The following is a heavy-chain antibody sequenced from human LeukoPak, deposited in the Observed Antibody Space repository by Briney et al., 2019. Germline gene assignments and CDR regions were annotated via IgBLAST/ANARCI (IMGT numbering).Heavy chain of an antibody. D-gene: IGHD3-22*01. V-gene: IGHV1-69*13. CDR2: IIPIFGTA. Sequence: GASVKVSCKASGGTFSSYAISWVRQAPGQGLEWMGGIIPIFGTANYAQKFQGRVTITADESTSTAYMELSSLRSEDTAVYYCARQSNRYYDSILFDYWGQGTLVTVSS. CDR3: ARQSNRYYDSILFDY. CDR1: GGTFSSYA. J-gene: IGHJ4*02.